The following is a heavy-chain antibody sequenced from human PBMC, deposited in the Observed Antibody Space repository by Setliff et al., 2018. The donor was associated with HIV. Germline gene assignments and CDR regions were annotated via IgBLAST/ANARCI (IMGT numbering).Heavy chain of an antibody. V-gene: IGHV4-61*02. CDR1: GGSISSGSYH. CDR2: VDTTGNT. CDR3: ARVPFTTGFDY. D-gene: IGHD3-3*01. J-gene: IGHJ4*02. Sequence: SETLSLTCNVSGGSISSGSYHWTWIRQPAGKGLEWIGRVDTTGNTNYNPSLNSRVTILADTSKNHFSLELRSVTAADSAVFYCARVPFTTGFDYWGQGILVTVSS.